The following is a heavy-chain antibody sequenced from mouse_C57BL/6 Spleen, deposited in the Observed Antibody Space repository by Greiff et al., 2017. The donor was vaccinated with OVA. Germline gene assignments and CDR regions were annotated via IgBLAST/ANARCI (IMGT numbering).Heavy chain of an antibody. CDR3: GRSYSNFIYAMDY. J-gene: IGHJ4*01. D-gene: IGHD2-5*01. CDR1: GYTFTDHI. V-gene: IGHV1-11*01. Sequence: QVQLQQSGAELASPGASVTLSCKASGYTFTDHIMNWVKKRPGQGLEWIGRIYPVSGETNYTQKFMGKATFSVDRSSSTVYMVLNSLTSEDPAVYYCGRSYSNFIYAMDYWGQGTSVTVSS. CDR2: IYPVSGET.